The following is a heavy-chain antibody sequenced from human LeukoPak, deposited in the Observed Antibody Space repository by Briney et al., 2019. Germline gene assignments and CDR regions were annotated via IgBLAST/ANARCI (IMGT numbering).Heavy chain of an antibody. CDR3: ARDSARTRGSYYIGAFDI. CDR1: GGSISSHY. CDR2: IYYSGST. D-gene: IGHD1-26*01. Sequence: SETLSLTCTVSGGSISSHYWSWIRQPPGKGLEWLGYIYYSGSTNYNPSLKSRVTISVDTSKNQFSLKLSSVTAADTAVYYCARDSARTRGSYYIGAFDIWGQGTMVTVSS. J-gene: IGHJ3*02. V-gene: IGHV4-59*11.